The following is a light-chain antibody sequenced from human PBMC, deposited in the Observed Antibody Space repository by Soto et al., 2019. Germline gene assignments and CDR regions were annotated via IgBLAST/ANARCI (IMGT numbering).Light chain of an antibody. Sequence: DIQMTQSPSSLSASVGDRVTITCRASQSISSYLNWYQQKPGKAPNLLIYAASSLQSGVPSRFSGSGSGTDFTLTISSLQPEDFATYYCQQTYSFWAFGGGTKVEIK. V-gene: IGKV1-39*01. CDR1: QSISSY. CDR2: AAS. CDR3: QQTYSFWA. J-gene: IGKJ4*01.